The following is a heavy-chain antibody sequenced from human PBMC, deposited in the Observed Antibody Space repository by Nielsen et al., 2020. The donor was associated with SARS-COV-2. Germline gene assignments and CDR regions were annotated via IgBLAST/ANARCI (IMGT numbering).Heavy chain of an antibody. CDR3: ARGGVWYSYGPLFDY. CDR1: GESFRGFY. V-gene: IGHV4-34*01. Sequence: SETLSLTCGVHGESFRGFYWTWIRQAPGKGLEWIGEINHNGGTNYISPLTSRVTISVDTSKNQFSLKLSSVTAADTAVYYCARGGVWYSYGPLFDYWGQGTLVTVSS. CDR2: INHNGGT. D-gene: IGHD5-18*01. J-gene: IGHJ4*02.